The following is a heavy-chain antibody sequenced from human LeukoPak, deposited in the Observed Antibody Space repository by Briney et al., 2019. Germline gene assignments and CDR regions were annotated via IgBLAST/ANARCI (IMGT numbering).Heavy chain of an antibody. CDR1: GFTFSSYG. D-gene: IGHD2-2*01. V-gene: IGHV3-30*18. J-gene: IGHJ6*02. CDR3: AKDHYCSSTSCYYTGYYYGMDV. CDR2: ISYDGSNK. Sequence: PGGSLRLSCAASGFTFSSYGMHWVRQAPGKGLEWVAVISYDGSNKYYADSVKGRFTISRDNSKNTLYLQMNSLRAEDTAVYYCAKDHYCSSTSCYYTGYYYGMDVWGQGTTVTVSS.